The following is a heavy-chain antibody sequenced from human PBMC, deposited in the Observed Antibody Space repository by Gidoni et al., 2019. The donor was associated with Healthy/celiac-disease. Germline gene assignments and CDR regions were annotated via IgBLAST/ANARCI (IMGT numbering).Heavy chain of an antibody. Sequence: EVQLLESGGCLVQPGGSLRLSCAAPGFTFSSSDMSWVRQAPGKGLEWVSAISGSGGSTYYADSVKGRFTISRDNSKNTLYLQMNSLRAEDTAVYYCAKDVYYYGSGSYRNAFDIWGQGTMVTVSS. CDR1: GFTFSSSD. CDR2: ISGSGGST. V-gene: IGHV3-23*01. J-gene: IGHJ3*02. D-gene: IGHD3-10*01. CDR3: AKDVYYYGSGSYRNAFDI.